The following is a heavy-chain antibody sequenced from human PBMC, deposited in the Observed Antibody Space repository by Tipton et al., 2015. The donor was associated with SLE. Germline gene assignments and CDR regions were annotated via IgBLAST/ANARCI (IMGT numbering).Heavy chain of an antibody. CDR2: IFYSETT. V-gene: IGHV4-59*08. CDR1: GGSISSYS. J-gene: IGHJ4*02. D-gene: IGHD6-6*01. CDR3: ARWRSSSGYFDF. Sequence: TLSLTCTVSGGSISSYSWGWIRQPPGKGLEWIGSIFYSETTNYKSSLKSRVTISTDTSMSQISLKLTPVTAADTAVYYCARWRSSSGYFDFWGQGTLVTVSS.